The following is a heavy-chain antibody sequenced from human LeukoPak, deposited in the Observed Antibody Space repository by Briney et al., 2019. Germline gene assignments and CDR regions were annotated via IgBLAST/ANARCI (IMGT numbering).Heavy chain of an antibody. Sequence: PSETLSLTCTVSGGSISSSSYYWGWIRQPPGKGLEWIGSIYYSGSTYYNPSLKSRVTISVDTSKNQFSLKLSSVTAADTAVYYCAIWFGEFYSNDAFDIWGQGTMVTVSS. CDR2: IYYSGST. V-gene: IGHV4-39*01. CDR3: AIWFGEFYSNDAFDI. J-gene: IGHJ3*02. CDR1: GGSISSSSYY. D-gene: IGHD3-10*01.